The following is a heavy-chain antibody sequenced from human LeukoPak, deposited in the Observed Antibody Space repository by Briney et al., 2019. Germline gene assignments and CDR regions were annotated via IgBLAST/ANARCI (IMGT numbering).Heavy chain of an antibody. CDR3: ARAGERIFDY. CDR1: GFTFSSYE. V-gene: IGHV3-48*03. Sequence: GSLRLSCAASGFTFSSYEMNWVRQAPGKGLEWVSFITGSGTIIYYADSVKGRFTISRDNAKNSLYLQMNSLRAEDTAVYYRARAGERIFDYWGQGTLVTVSS. CDR2: ITGSGTII. D-gene: IGHD7-27*01. J-gene: IGHJ4*02.